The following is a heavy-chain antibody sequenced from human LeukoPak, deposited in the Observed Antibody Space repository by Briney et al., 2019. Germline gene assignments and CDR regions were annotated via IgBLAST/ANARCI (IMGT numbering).Heavy chain of an antibody. J-gene: IGHJ5*02. CDR2: IYYSGST. CDR1: GGSISSYY. Sequence: SETLSLTCTVSGGSISSYYWSWIRQPPGKGLEWIGYIYYSGSTNYNPSRKSRVTISVDTSKNQFSLKLSSVTPADTAVYYCARDLYNWLDPWGQGTLVTVSS. CDR3: ARDLYNWLDP. V-gene: IGHV4-59*01.